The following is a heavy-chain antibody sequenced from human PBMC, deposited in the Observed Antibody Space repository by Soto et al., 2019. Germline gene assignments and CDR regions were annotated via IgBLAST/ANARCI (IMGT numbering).Heavy chain of an antibody. J-gene: IGHJ5*02. CDR2: ISAYNGNT. Sequence: ASVKVSCKASGYTFTSYGISRVRQAPGQGLEWMGWISAYNGNTNYAQKLQGRVTMTTDTSTSTAYMELRSLRSDDTAVYYCARDEYNWNTNWFDPWGQGTLVTVSS. CDR3: ARDEYNWNTNWFDP. D-gene: IGHD1-20*01. V-gene: IGHV1-18*01. CDR1: GYTFTSYG.